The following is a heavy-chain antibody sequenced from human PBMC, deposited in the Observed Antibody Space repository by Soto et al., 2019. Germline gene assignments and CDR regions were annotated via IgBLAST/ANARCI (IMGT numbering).Heavy chain of an antibody. CDR2: ISGSGVST. Sequence: GGSLGLSCAAYGFSFSSYAMRWVRQAPGKGLEWVSAISGSGVSTYYADSVKGRFTISRDNSKNTLYLQMNSLRAEDTAVYYCANNREYTFGPYVWGQGTTVTVSS. D-gene: IGHD5-18*01. CDR1: GFSFSSYA. J-gene: IGHJ6*02. V-gene: IGHV3-23*01. CDR3: ANNREYTFGPYV.